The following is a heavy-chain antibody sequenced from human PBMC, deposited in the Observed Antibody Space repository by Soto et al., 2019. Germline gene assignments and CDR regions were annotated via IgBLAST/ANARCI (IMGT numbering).Heavy chain of an antibody. CDR1: GFTLSSYW. Sequence: GGSLRLSCAASGFTLSSYWMSWVRQAPGKGLEWVANIKQDGSEKYYVDSVKGRFTISRDNAKNSLYLQMNSLRAEDTALYYYCTTDSRTTVPEVRFDFWGHGTLVTVSS. D-gene: IGHD4-17*01. CDR3: CTTDSRTTVPEVRFDF. V-gene: IGHV3-7*05. J-gene: IGHJ4*01. CDR2: IKQDGSEK.